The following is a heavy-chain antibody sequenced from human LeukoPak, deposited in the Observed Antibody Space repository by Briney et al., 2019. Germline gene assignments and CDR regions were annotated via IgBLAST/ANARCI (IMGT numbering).Heavy chain of an antibody. J-gene: IGHJ4*02. V-gene: IGHV3-74*01. Sequence: GGSLRLSCTASGFTFSRYWMQWIRQAPGQGLVWLSHINSDGSDSSYADSVRGRFTISRDNAKDTLYLQVNSLRAEDTAVYYCARDGVVGANGIDYWGQGTLVTVSS. CDR1: GFTFSRYW. D-gene: IGHD1-26*01. CDR2: INSDGSDS. CDR3: ARDGVVGANGIDY.